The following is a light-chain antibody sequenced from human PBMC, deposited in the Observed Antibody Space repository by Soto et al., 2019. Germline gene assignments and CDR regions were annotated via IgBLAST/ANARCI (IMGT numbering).Light chain of an antibody. CDR1: QSVGSIY. Sequence: VVLTQYPGTLSLSHGERATLSCSASQSVGSIYLAWYQQRPGQAPRLLISGASNRATGIPVRFSGSGSGTDFTLTISGLEPEDFAVYYCQQYGSSFITFGQGTRLEI. V-gene: IGKV3-20*01. CDR2: GAS. CDR3: QQYGSSFIT. J-gene: IGKJ5*01.